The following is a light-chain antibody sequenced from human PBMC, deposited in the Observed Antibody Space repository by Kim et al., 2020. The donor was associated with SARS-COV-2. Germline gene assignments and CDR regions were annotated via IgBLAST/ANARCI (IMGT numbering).Light chain of an antibody. CDR2: DAS. CDR3: QQYDSSRRT. Sequence: EIVLTQSPGTLSLSPGERATLSCRASQSVSRNYLAWYQQKPGQAPRLLIYDASIRATGIPNRFSGSGSGTDFTLTISRLEPEDSAVYFCQQYDSSRRTFGQGTKVEIK. CDR1: QSVSRNY. J-gene: IGKJ1*01. V-gene: IGKV3-20*01.